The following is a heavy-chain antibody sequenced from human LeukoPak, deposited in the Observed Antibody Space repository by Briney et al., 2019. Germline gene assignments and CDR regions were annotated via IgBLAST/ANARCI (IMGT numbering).Heavy chain of an antibody. CDR3: ARVGYSYGYAGTFDY. D-gene: IGHD5-18*01. Sequence: GGSLRLSCAASGFTFSSYWMSWVSQAPGKGLVWLANIKQDGSEKYYVDSVKGRFTISRDNAKNSLYLQMNSLRAEDTAVYYCARVGYSYGYAGTFDYWGQGTLVTVSS. CDR2: IKQDGSEK. CDR1: GFTFSSYW. J-gene: IGHJ4*02. V-gene: IGHV3-7*01.